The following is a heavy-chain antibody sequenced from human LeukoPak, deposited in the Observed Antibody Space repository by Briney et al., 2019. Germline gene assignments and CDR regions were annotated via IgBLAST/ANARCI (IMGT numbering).Heavy chain of an antibody. D-gene: IGHD2-2*01. J-gene: IGHJ3*02. V-gene: IGHV4-34*01. CDR2: INHSGST. CDR3: ARKLGVVVPSVTLPNAFDI. CDR1: GGSFSGYY. Sequence: SETLSLTCAVYGGSFSGYYWSWIRQPPGKGLEWIGEINHSGSTNYNPSLKSRVTISVDTSKNQFSLRLSSVTAADTAVYYWARKLGVVVPSVTLPNAFDIWGQGTMVTVSS.